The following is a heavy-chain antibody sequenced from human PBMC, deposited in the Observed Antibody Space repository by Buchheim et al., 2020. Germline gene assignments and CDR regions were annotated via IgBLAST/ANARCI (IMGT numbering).Heavy chain of an antibody. Sequence: EVRPLQSGGGVVQPGGSLRLSCVISGLASTSYGVSWVRQAPGKGLEWVAGIESGGSTYYPDSVKGRFAIYRDTSKNNLFLEMHSLRAEDTAVYFCAKHPVKFDTWGQGTL. CDR1: GLASTSYG. J-gene: IGHJ5*02. CDR2: IESGGST. CDR3: AKHPVKFDT. V-gene: IGHV3-23*01.